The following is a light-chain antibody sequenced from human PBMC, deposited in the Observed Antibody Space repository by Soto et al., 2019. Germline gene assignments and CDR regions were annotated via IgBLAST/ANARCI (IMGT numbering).Light chain of an antibody. CDR1: ESVSNN. Sequence: EIVMTQSPATLSVSLGERATLSCRASESVSNNLAWYQQKFGQAPRLLIYHASTRATGIPARFSGSGSGTELTLTISSLQSEDFALYDCQQYNEWPLTFGGGTKVEIK. V-gene: IGKV3-15*01. J-gene: IGKJ4*01. CDR2: HAS. CDR3: QQYNEWPLT.